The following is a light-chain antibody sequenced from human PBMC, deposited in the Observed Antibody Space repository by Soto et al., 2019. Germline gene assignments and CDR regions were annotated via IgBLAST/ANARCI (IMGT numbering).Light chain of an antibody. Sequence: DIQMTQSPSTLSASVGDRVTITCRASQSISSYLNWYQQKPGKAPKLLIYAASSLQSGVPSRLSGSGSGTDFTLTISSLQPEDFATYYCQQFNSYPITFGQGTRLEIK. J-gene: IGKJ5*01. V-gene: IGKV1-39*01. CDR1: QSISSY. CDR2: AAS. CDR3: QQFNSYPIT.